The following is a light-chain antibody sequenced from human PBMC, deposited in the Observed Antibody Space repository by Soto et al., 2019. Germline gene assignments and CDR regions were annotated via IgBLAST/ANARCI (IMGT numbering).Light chain of an antibody. V-gene: IGLV2-8*01. Sequence: QSALTQPPSASGSPGQSVTISCTGTSSDVGAYIFVSWYQQHPGKAPKLLIYDVNRRPSGVPDRFSGSKSGNTASLTVSGLQAEDEADYYCSSYAGSSNVFGTGTKVTVL. CDR3: SSYAGSSNV. J-gene: IGLJ1*01. CDR2: DVN. CDR1: SSDVGAYIF.